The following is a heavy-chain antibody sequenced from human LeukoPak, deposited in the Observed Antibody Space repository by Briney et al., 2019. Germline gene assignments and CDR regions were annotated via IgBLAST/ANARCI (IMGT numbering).Heavy chain of an antibody. D-gene: IGHD3-3*01. J-gene: IGHJ6*02. V-gene: IGHV3-21*01. CDR2: ISSSSSYI. CDR3: ARERGVYYDFWSGYYTGIDYSYGMDV. CDR1: GFTFSSYS. Sequence: GGSLRLSCAASGFTFSSYSMNWVRQAPGKGLEWVSSISSSSSYIYYADSVKGRFTISRDNAKNSLYLQMNSLRAEDTAVYYWARERGVYYDFWSGYYTGIDYSYGMDVGGQGTTVTVSS.